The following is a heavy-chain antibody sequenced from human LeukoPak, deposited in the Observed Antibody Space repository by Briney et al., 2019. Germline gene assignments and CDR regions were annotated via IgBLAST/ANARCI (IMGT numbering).Heavy chain of an antibody. J-gene: IGHJ5*02. CDR2: INHSGST. D-gene: IGHD2-2*02. Sequence: SETLSLTCAVYGGSFSGYYWSWIRQPPGKGLERIGEINHSGSTNYNPSLKSRVTISVDTSKNQFSLKLSSVTAADTAVYYCARVARYCSSTSCYIGWFDPWGQGTLVTVSS. CDR3: ARVARYCSSTSCYIGWFDP. V-gene: IGHV4-34*01. CDR1: GGSFSGYY.